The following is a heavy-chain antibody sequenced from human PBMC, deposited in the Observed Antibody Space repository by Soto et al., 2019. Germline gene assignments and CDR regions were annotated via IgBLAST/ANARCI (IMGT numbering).Heavy chain of an antibody. CDR2: ISYTGRT. CDR1: GDSVTSGSYY. J-gene: IGHJ6*02. D-gene: IGHD7-27*01. V-gene: IGHV4-61*03. Sequence: SETLSLTCIVSGDSVTSGSYYWTWLRQPPGKGLEWIGYISYTGRTKYNPSLQSRVTISVDTSKNDFSLNLSSVTAADTAVYFCAREWGLLPYYVMNVWGHGTAVTVSS. CDR3: AREWGLLPYYVMNV.